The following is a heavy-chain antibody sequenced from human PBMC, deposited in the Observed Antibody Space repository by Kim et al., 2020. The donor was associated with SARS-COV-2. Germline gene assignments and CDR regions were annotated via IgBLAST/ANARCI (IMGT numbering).Heavy chain of an antibody. V-gene: IGHV3-53*01. D-gene: IGHD6-19*01. Sequence: GGSLRLSCAASGFTVSTYYINWVRQAPGKGLEWVSVIYSGGRTDYADSVKGRFTISGDNSKNTVNLQMNSLRDEDTAVYYCARDLGSGWSGRWDFWGQGTLVTVSS. J-gene: IGHJ4*02. CDR1: GFTVSTYY. CDR2: IYSGGRT. CDR3: ARDLGSGWSGRWDF.